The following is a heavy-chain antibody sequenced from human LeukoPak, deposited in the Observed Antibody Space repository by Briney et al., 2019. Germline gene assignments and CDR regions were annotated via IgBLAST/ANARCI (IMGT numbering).Heavy chain of an antibody. V-gene: IGHV4-30-4*01. CDR3: ARVALPYGSGSYYFDY. J-gene: IGHJ4*02. Sequence: SQTLSLTCTVSGGSISSGDYYWSWIRQPPGKGLEWIGYIYYSGSTYYNPSLKSRVTISVDTSKNQFSLKLSSVTAADTAVYYCARVALPYGSGSYYFDYRGQGTLVTVSS. CDR2: IYYSGST. CDR1: GGSISSGDYY. D-gene: IGHD3-10*01.